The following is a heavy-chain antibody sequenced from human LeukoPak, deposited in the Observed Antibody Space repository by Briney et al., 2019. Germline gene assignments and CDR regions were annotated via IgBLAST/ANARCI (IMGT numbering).Heavy chain of an antibody. CDR1: GYTLTELS. V-gene: IGHV1-24*01. Sequence: GASVKVSCKVSGYTLTELSIHWVRQAPGKGLEWVGRFDPEDGETIYAQKFQGRVTMTEDTSTDTAYMELSSLRSDDTAVYYCARGRRYSEPLYNWFDPWGQGTLVTVSS. J-gene: IGHJ5*02. D-gene: IGHD6-13*01. CDR2: FDPEDGET. CDR3: ARGRRYSEPLYNWFDP.